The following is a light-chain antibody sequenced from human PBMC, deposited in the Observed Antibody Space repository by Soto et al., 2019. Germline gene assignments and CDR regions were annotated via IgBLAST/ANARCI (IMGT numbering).Light chain of an antibody. CDR1: SSNIGAGFD. CDR3: QSYDSTLSARYV. V-gene: IGLV1-40*01. Sequence: QSVLAQPPSVSGAPGQSVTISCTGSSSNIGAGFDVYWYQQIPGTAPKLLIFGNINRPSGVPDRFSGSKSGTSASLAITGLQAEDEGYYYCQSYDSTLSARYVFGTGTKLTVL. J-gene: IGLJ1*01. CDR2: GNI.